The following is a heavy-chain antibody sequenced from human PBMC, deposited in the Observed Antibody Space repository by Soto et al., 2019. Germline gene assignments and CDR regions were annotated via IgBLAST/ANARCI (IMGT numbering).Heavy chain of an antibody. V-gene: IGHV1-69*13. Sequence: GASVKGCGKASPCTFSSYAVSWERQAPGQGLEWMGGIIPIFGTANYSQKFQGRVTITADESTSTAYMELSSLRSEDTAVYYCARDQYYDILTGYYVYWYFDLWGRGTMVTGSS. CDR2: IIPIFGTA. CDR3: ARDQYYDILTGYYVYWYFDL. CDR1: PCTFSSYA. J-gene: IGHJ2*01. D-gene: IGHD3-9*01.